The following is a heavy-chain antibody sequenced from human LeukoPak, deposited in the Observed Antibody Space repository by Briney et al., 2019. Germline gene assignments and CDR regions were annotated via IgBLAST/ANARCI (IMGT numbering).Heavy chain of an antibody. Sequence: GGSLRLSCAASGFTFSSYWMSWVRQAPGKGLEWVANIKQDGGEKYYVDSVKGRFTISRDNAKNSLYLQMNSLRAEDTAVYYCARVGVFNYGDWEAFDIWGQGTMVTVSS. CDR2: IKQDGGEK. CDR1: GFTFSSYW. CDR3: ARVGVFNYGDWEAFDI. V-gene: IGHV3-7*01. J-gene: IGHJ3*02. D-gene: IGHD4-17*01.